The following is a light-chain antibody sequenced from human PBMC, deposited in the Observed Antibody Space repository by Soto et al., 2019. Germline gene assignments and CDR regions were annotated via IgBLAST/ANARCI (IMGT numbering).Light chain of an antibody. Sequence: EIVLTQSPGTLSLSPGERATLSCRASKSGSGIDFAWYQHRPGQAPRLLLYRASIRAAGIPDRFSGSGSGTDFALTISRLEPDDFAVYYCHQSGTFGQGTKVEIK. CDR3: HQSGT. V-gene: IGKV3-20*01. J-gene: IGKJ1*01. CDR1: KSGSGID. CDR2: RAS.